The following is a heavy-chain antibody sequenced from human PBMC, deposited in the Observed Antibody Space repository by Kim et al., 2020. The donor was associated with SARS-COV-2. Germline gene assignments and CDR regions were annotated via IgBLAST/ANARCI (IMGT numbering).Heavy chain of an antibody. CDR1: VGYISSGGYY. CDR3: ARAEPSGNFRFGELFDS. V-gene: IGHV4-31*03. CDR2: IYYSGST. D-gene: IGHD3-10*01. J-gene: IGHJ5*01. Sequence: SATMFLTCTVSVGYISSGGYYWSWIRQHPGKGLEWIGYIYYSGSTYHNPSLKSRVTISVDTAKNQFSLKLSSVTAADTAVYYCARAEPSGNFRFGELFDS.